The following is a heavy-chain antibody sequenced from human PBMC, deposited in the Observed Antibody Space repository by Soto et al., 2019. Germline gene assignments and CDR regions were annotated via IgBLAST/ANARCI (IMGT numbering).Heavy chain of an antibody. V-gene: IGHV4-34*01. CDR3: ARGGSHRGNYYIFAY. D-gene: IGHD3-22*01. CDR2: INHSGTT. J-gene: IGHJ4*02. Sequence: PSETLSLTCAVYGGSFSGYYWTWIRQPPGKGLEWIGEINHSGTTTYNPSLKSRVSISVDTSRDQFSLRLSSVSAADTAVYFCARGGSHRGNYYIFAYWGQGALVTVSS. CDR1: GGSFSGYY.